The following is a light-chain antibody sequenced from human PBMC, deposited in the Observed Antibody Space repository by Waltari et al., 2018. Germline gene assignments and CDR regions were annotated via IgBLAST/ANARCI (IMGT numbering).Light chain of an antibody. CDR2: VNRDGSH. CDR1: SGHSSNV. V-gene: IGLV4-69*01. Sequence: QLVLTQSPSASASLGASVKLTCTLSSGHSSNVIALLQQQPGKGPRYLMKVNRDGSHSKGDEIPDRFSGSSSGTERYLTISSLQSEDEADYYCQTGGHGTWVFGGGTKLTVL. J-gene: IGLJ3*02. CDR3: QTGGHGTWV.